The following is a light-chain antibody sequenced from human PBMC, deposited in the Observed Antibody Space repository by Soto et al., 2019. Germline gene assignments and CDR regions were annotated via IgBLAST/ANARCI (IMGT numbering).Light chain of an antibody. CDR1: RIIATSQ. J-gene: IGKJ1*01. CDR3: QQFAASPRT. Sequence: EIVLTQSPGTLSLSPGERATLSCRATRIIATSQLAWYQQKPGQAPRLLIGASTRATGIPDRFSDSGSGTDFTLTISRLEPEDFAVYYCQQFAASPRTFGQGTKVDI. CDR2: GAS. V-gene: IGKV3-20*01.